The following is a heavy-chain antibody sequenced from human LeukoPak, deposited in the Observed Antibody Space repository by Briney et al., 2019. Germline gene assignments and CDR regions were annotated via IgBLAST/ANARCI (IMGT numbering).Heavy chain of an antibody. Sequence: GGSLRLSCAASGFIFSNYGMHWVRQAPGKGLEWVAVIWYDGSNKYYADSVKGRFTISRDNSKNTVYLQMNSLRAEDTAVYYCARGLRNTDTFDIWGQGTVVTVSS. V-gene: IGHV3-33*01. CDR2: IWYDGSNK. CDR3: ARGLRNTDTFDI. CDR1: GFIFSNYG. J-gene: IGHJ3*02.